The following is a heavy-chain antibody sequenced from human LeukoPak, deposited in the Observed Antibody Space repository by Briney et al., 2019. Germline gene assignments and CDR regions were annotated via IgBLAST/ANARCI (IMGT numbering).Heavy chain of an antibody. V-gene: IGHV4-59*01. D-gene: IGHD1-26*01. J-gene: IGHJ5*02. Sequence: SETLSPTCTVSGGSISTFYWSWIRQPPGKGLEWIGYIYYTGSTSYNPSLKSRVTMSLDASKNQFSLELNSVTPADTAVYYCARGGNYWPQWWFDPWGRGTLVSVSS. CDR3: ARGGNYWPQWWFDP. CDR1: GGSISTFY. CDR2: IYYTGST.